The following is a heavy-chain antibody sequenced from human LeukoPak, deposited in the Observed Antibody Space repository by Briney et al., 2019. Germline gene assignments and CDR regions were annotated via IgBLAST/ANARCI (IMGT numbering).Heavy chain of an antibody. D-gene: IGHD6-13*01. CDR1: GFTVNYAW. Sequence: GGSLRLSCAVSGFTVNYAWMSWVRQAPGKGLEWVGRIKSKTDGGTTDYAAPVKGRFTISRDDSKNTLYLEMNSPKTEDTAVYYCTSYSTRDAFHIWGQGTMVTVSS. CDR2: IKSKTDGGTT. V-gene: IGHV3-15*01. CDR3: TSYSTRDAFHI. J-gene: IGHJ3*02.